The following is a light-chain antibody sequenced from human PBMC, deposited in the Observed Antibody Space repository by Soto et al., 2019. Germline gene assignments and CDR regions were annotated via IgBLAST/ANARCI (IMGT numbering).Light chain of an antibody. CDR1: SSNVGSYNL. CDR2: EGT. V-gene: IGLV2-23*01. Sequence: QSVLTQPASVSGSPGQSITISCTGTSSNVGSYNLVSWYQQHPGKAPKLMIYEGTKRPSGVSNRFSGSRSGNTASLTISGLQAEDGADYYCCSDSSSGTYVVFGGGTTLTVL. J-gene: IGLJ2*01. CDR3: CSDSSSGTYVV.